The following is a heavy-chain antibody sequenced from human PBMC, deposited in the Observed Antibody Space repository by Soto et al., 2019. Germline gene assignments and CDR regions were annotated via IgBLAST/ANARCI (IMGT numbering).Heavy chain of an antibody. CDR2: IIPIFGTA. D-gene: IGHD3-22*01. CDR1: EDTFSNYA. Sequence: QVELVQSGAEVKKPGSLVKVSCQASEDTFSNYAISWVRQAPGQGLEWMGGIIPIFGTANYAQKFQGRVTITADTSANTVYLELSSLRSEDTSVYYFASTKYDSSAYDYWYLGLGGRGTLVTVSS. V-gene: IGHV1-69*06. J-gene: IGHJ2*01. CDR3: ASTKYDSSAYDYWYLGL.